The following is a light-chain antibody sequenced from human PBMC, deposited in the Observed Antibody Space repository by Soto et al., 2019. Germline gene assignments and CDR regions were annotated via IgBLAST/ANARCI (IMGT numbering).Light chain of an antibody. J-gene: IGKJ4*01. CDR2: GAS. CDR3: QQYNNWPLT. CDR1: QSVSSN. V-gene: IGKV3-15*01. Sequence: EIVMTKSPATLSVSTGERATLSCRASQSVSSNLAWYQQQPGQAPRLLIYGASTRDTGIPARFSGSGSGTEFTLTISSLQSEDFAVYYCQQYNNWPLTFGGGTKVEIK.